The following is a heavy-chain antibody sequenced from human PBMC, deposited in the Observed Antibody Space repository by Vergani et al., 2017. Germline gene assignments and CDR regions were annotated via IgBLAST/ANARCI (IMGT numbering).Heavy chain of an antibody. CDR3: AKTHDCSSLYSSYNWFDP. J-gene: IGHJ5*02. CDR1: GYSITNYW. D-gene: IGHD3-3*01. CDR2: IYAGDSDV. V-gene: IGHV5-51*03. Sequence: EVQLVQSGAEVKKPGESLKISCQGSGYSITNYWIAWVRQRPGKGLEWMGIIYAGDSDVRYSPSFQGQVTMSVDKSLSTAYLQWSSLTASDTATYYCAKTHDCSSLYSSYNWFDPWGQGTQVTVSS.